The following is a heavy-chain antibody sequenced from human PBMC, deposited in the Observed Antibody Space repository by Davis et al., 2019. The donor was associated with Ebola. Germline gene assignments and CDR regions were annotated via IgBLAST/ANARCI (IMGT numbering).Heavy chain of an antibody. CDR2: INAGNGNT. CDR1: GYTFTSYA. CDR3: AFEYSSSSGRYYYYGMDV. Sequence: ASVKVSCKASGYTFTSYAMHWVRQAPGQRLEWMGWINAGNGNTKYSQKFQGRVTITRDTSASTAYMELSRLRSEDTAVYYCAFEYSSSSGRYYYYGMDVWGQGTTVTVSS. V-gene: IGHV1-3*01. J-gene: IGHJ6*02. D-gene: IGHD6-6*01.